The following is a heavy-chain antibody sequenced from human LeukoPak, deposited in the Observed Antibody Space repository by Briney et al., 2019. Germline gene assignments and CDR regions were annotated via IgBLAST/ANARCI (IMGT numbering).Heavy chain of an antibody. CDR1: GYSFTSYW. D-gene: IGHD2-2*01. V-gene: IGHV5-51*01. Sequence: GESLKISCKGIGYSFTSYWIGWGRQMPGKGLEWMGAFFPGDSRTRYNPSFQGQVTISVDKSISTAYLQWVSLKASDTAMYYCACRDLTSTWSYPWGQGTLVTVSS. CDR2: FFPGDSRT. CDR3: ACRDLTSTWSYP. J-gene: IGHJ5*02.